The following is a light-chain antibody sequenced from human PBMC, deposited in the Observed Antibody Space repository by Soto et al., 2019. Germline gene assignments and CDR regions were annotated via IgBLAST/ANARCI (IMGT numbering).Light chain of an antibody. J-gene: IGKJ5*01. CDR2: AAS. Sequence: DIQLTQSPSFLSASVGDRVTITCRASQGIDTYLAWYQQKPGKAPKLLIYAASFLQSGVPSRFSGSGSGTEFTLTISSLQSEDFAAYYCQQLNTYPFIFGQGTRREIK. CDR3: QQLNTYPFI. CDR1: QGIDTY. V-gene: IGKV1-9*01.